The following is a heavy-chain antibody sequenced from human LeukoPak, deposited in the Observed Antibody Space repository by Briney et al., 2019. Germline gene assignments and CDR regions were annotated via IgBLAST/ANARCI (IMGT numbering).Heavy chain of an antibody. J-gene: IGHJ4*02. D-gene: IGHD6-19*01. CDR1: GFTFGSYA. V-gene: IGHV3-64D*06. CDR3: VNSIAVARGTGY. CDR2: ISSNGGST. Sequence: PGGSLRLSCSASGFTFGSYAMHWVRQAPGKGLEYVSAISSNGGSTYYADSVKGRFTISRDNSKNTLYLQTSSLRAEDTAVYYCVNSIAVARGTGYWGQGTLVTVSS.